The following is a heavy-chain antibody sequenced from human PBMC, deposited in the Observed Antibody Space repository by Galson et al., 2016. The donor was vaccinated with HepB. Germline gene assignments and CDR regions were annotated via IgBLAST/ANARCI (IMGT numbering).Heavy chain of an antibody. Sequence: SLRLSCAASEITFSDHAFNWVRQAPGKGLKWVATISADGRGTHYADSVRGRFIISRDDSMSTVFLQTNSLRDEDTALYYCAIDFDSSRNYEVGHWGQGTQVTVSS. D-gene: IGHD3-22*01. CDR1: EITFSDHA. CDR3: AIDFDSSRNYEVGH. V-gene: IGHV3-23*01. CDR2: ISADGRGT. J-gene: IGHJ4*02.